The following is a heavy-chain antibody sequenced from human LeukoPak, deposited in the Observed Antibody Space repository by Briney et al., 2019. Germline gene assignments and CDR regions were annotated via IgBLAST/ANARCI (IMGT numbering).Heavy chain of an antibody. CDR3: ARDQSGSGGWYFDY. J-gene: IGHJ4*02. CDR2: LYSGGWT. D-gene: IGHD6-19*01. Sequence: GGSLRLSCTASGFILSDNYMNWVRQAPGKGLEWVSVLYSGGWTNYADSVKGRFTISRDNAKNSLYLQMNSLRAEDTAVYYCARDQSGSGGWYFDYWGQGTLVTVSS. V-gene: IGHV3-66*01. CDR1: GFILSDNY.